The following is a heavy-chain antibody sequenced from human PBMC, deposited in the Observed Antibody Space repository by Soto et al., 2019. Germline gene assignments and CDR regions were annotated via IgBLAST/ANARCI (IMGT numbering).Heavy chain of an antibody. CDR2: INHSGST. Sequence: QVQLQQWGAGLLKPSETLPLTCAVYGGSFSGYYWSWIRQPPGKGLEWIGEINHSGSTNYNPSLKSRVTISVDTSKNQFSLKLSSVTAADTAVYYCASGTHIVVVPAAMTRAYYYYGMDVWGQGTTVTVSS. CDR1: GGSFSGYY. CDR3: ASGTHIVVVPAAMTRAYYYYGMDV. D-gene: IGHD2-2*01. J-gene: IGHJ6*02. V-gene: IGHV4-34*01.